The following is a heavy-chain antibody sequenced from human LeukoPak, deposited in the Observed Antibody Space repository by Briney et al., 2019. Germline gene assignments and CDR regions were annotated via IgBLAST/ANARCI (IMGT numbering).Heavy chain of an antibody. CDR3: ARDEDYGDYVYFDY. J-gene: IGHJ4*02. CDR2: ISAYNGST. CDR1: GYTFTSYG. D-gene: IGHD4-17*01. Sequence: ASVKVSCKASGYTFTSYGISWVRQAPGQGLEWMGWISAYNGSTNYAQKLQGRVTMTTDTSTSTAYMELRSLRSDDTAVYYCARDEDYGDYVYFDYWGQGTLVTVSS. V-gene: IGHV1-18*01.